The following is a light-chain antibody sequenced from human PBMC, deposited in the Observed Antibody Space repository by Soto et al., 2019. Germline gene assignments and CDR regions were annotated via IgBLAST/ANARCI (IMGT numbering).Light chain of an antibody. CDR1: QSVNSN. CDR2: VAS. Sequence: EIVMTQSPATLSVSPGARATRSCRASQSVNSNLAWYQQKPGQTPKLLIYVASTRATGIPARFSGSGSGTEFTLTISSLQSEDFAIYYCQQYNVWPLTFGGGTKVEFK. V-gene: IGKV3-15*01. CDR3: QQYNVWPLT. J-gene: IGKJ4*01.